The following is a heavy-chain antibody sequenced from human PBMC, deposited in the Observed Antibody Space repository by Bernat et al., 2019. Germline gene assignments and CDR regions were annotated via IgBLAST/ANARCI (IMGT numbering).Heavy chain of an antibody. CDR3: ARDDGSITRSAFDI. Sequence: EVQLVESGGGLVQPGGSLRPSCEASGFTFISYSINWVCQAPGKGLEWVSYISSSSSTIYYADSVKGRFTISRDNAKNSLYLQMNSLRAEDTAVYYCARDDGSITRSAFDIWGQGTMVTVSS. CDR1: GFTFISYS. J-gene: IGHJ3*02. D-gene: IGHD3-10*01. V-gene: IGHV3-48*01. CDR2: ISSSSSTI.